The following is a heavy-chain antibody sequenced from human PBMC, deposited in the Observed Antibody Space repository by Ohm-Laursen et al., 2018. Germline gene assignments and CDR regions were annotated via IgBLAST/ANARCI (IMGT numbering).Heavy chain of an antibody. CDR3: TRGRWLQLYYSDY. D-gene: IGHD5-24*01. Sequence: SLRLSCTASGFTFGDYAMSWFRQAPGKGLEWVGFIRSKAYGGTTEYAASVKGRFTISRDDSKSIAYLQMNSLKTEDTAVYYCTRGRWLQLYYSDYWGQGTLVTVSS. CDR1: GFTFGDYA. CDR2: IRSKAYGGTT. J-gene: IGHJ4*02. V-gene: IGHV3-49*03.